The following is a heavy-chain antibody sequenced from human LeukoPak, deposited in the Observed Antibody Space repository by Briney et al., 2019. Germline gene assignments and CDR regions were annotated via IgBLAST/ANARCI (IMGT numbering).Heavy chain of an antibody. J-gene: IGHJ3*02. CDR2: ISGSNGNT. CDR3: AREYSSGWAGIDAFDI. CDR1: GYTFTRYG. D-gene: IGHD6-19*01. V-gene: IGHV1-18*01. Sequence: ASVKVSCKAFGYTFTRYGVSWVRQAPGQGLEWIGWISGSNGNTNYAQKLQGRVTMTTDTSTSTAYMELRSLRSDDTAVYYCAREYSSGWAGIDAFDIWGQGTMVTVSS.